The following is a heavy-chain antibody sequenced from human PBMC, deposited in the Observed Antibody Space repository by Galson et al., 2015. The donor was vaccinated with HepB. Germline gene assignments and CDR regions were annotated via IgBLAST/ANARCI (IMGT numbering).Heavy chain of an antibody. Sequence: SLRLSCAASGFAFSGYTMNWVRQAPGKGLEWVSSLSSSSASIHYADSVKGRFTISRDNAKNSLYLQMNSLRAEDTALYYCAGHPTFRPRFLFGPFDFWGQGTLVTVSS. D-gene: IGHD3/OR15-3a*01. CDR2: LSSSSASI. J-gene: IGHJ4*02. CDR3: AGHPTFRPRFLFGPFDF. V-gene: IGHV3-21*01. CDR1: GFAFSGYT.